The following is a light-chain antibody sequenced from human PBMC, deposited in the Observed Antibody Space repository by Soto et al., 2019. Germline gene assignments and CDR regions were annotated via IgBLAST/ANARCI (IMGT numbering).Light chain of an antibody. J-gene: IGLJ3*02. V-gene: IGLV2-11*01. CDR3: YSYLSSYTPNWV. CDR1: TNDVGGYDY. Sequence: QSALTQPRSVSGSPGQSVTIFCTGTTNDVGGYDYVSWYQQHPVKPPKLIIFDVNKRPSGVPDRFSGSKSGNTASLTISGLQAADEGDYYYYSYLSSYTPNWVFGGGNKLT. CDR2: DVN.